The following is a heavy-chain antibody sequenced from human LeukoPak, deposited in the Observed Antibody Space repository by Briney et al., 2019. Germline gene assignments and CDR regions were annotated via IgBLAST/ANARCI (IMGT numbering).Heavy chain of an antibody. J-gene: IGHJ3*02. CDR2: ISSSSSTI. D-gene: IGHD6-13*01. CDR1: GFTFSSYS. V-gene: IGHV3-48*04. CDR3: ASDRVYGGRGYSSSWVPDAFDI. Sequence: GGSLRLSCAASGFTFSSYSMNWVRQAPGKGLEWVSYISSSSSTIYYADSVKGRFTISRDNAKNSLYLQMNSLRAEDTAVYYCASDRVYGGRGYSSSWVPDAFDIWGQGTMVTVSS.